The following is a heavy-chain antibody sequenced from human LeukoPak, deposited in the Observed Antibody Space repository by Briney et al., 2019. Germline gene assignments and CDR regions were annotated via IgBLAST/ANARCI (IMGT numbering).Heavy chain of an antibody. CDR3: AKGVSMAPDAFDI. J-gene: IGHJ3*02. CDR2: ISGSGGST. D-gene: IGHD3-10*01. Sequence: SAISGSGGSTYYADSVKGRFTISRDNSKNTLYLQMNSLRAEDTAVYYCAKGVSMAPDAFDIWGQGTMVTVSS. V-gene: IGHV3-23*01.